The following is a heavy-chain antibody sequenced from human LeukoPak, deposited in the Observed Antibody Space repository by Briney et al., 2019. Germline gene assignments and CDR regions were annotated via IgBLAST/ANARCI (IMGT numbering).Heavy chain of an antibody. V-gene: IGHV4-59*01. CDR2: ISYSGST. D-gene: IGHD1-14*01. J-gene: IGHJ4*02. CDR1: GSSINSYY. CDR3: ARIITVGGIRIFDY. Sequence: SETLSLTCTVSGSSINSYYWNWIRQPPGKGLEWIGYISYSGSTNYNPSLKSRVTISVDTSKNQFSLQLSSVTAADTAVYYCARIITVGGIRIFDYWGQGTLVTGSP.